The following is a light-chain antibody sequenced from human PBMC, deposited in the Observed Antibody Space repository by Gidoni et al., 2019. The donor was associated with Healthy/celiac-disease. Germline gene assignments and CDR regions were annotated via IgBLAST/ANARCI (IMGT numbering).Light chain of an antibody. J-gene: IGLJ3*02. CDR3: QSYDSSLSGSGV. V-gene: IGLV1-40*01. CDR2: GNS. Sequence: QSVLTQPPPVSGAPGQTVTIPCTGSSSNIGAGYDVHWYQQLPGTAPKLLIYGNSNRPSGVPDRFSGSKSGTSASLAITGLQAEDEADYYCQSYDSSLSGSGVFGGGTKLTVL. CDR1: SSNIGAGYD.